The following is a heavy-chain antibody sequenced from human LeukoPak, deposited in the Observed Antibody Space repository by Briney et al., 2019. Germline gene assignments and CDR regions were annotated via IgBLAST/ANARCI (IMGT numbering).Heavy chain of an antibody. CDR2: ISGSGGST. V-gene: IGHV3-23*01. Sequence: GGSLRLSCAASGFTFSSYAMSWVRQPPGKGLEWVSAISGSGGSTYYADSVKGRFTISRDNSRNTLYLQMNSLRVEDTAVYYCAKGFYGDYVLDYYYYMDVWGKGTTVTVSS. J-gene: IGHJ6*03. CDR3: AKGFYGDYVLDYYYYMDV. CDR1: GFTFSSYA. D-gene: IGHD4-17*01.